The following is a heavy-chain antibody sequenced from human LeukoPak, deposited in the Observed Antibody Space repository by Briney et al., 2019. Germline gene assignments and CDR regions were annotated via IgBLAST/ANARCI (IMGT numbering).Heavy chain of an antibody. CDR2: INPNSGGT. Sequence: ASVKVSCKASGYTFTGYYMHWVRQAPGQGLEWMGRINPNSGGTDYAQKFLGRVTMTRDTSISTAYMELSTLRSDDTAVYYCARDWARREDWNYYYYYMDVWGKGTTVTVSS. CDR1: GYTFTGYY. V-gene: IGHV1-2*06. D-gene: IGHD1-1*01. CDR3: ARDWARREDWNYYYYYMDV. J-gene: IGHJ6*03.